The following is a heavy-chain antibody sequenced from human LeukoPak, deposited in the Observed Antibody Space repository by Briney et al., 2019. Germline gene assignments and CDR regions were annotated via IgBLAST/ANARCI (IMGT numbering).Heavy chain of an antibody. Sequence: GGSLRLSCAASGFTFSSYAMSWVRQAPGKGLEWVSAISGSGGSTYYADSVKGRFTISRDNSKNTLYLQMNSLRAEDTAVYYCARDGQPGTYYYDRKDLDVWGQGTTVTVSS. D-gene: IGHD3-22*01. CDR3: ARDGQPGTYYYDRKDLDV. CDR2: ISGSGGST. CDR1: GFTFSSYA. J-gene: IGHJ6*02. V-gene: IGHV3-23*01.